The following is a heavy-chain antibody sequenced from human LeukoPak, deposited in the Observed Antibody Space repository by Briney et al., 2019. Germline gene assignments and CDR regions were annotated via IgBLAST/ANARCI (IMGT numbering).Heavy chain of an antibody. V-gene: IGHV1-8*03. D-gene: IGHD1-7*01. CDR3: ATGGGTTGYFDY. CDR2: MNPNSGNT. CDR1: GYTFTSYD. J-gene: IGHJ4*02. Sequence: ASVKVSCKASGYTFTSYDINWVRRATGQGLEWMGWMNPNSGNTGYAQKFQGRVTITGNTSISTAYMELSSLRSEDTAVYYCATGGGTTGYFDYWGQGTLVAVSS.